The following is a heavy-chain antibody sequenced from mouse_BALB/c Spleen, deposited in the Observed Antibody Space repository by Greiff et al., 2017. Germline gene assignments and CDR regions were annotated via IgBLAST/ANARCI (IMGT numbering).Heavy chain of an antibody. Sequence: QVQLLQSGAELARPGASVKLSCKASGYTFTSYWMQWVKQRPGQGLEWIGAIYPGDGDTRYTQKFKGKATLTADKSSSTAYMQLSSLASEDSAVYYCARGSTMNTSYAMDYWGQGTSVTVSA. CDR3: ARGSTMNTSYAMDY. D-gene: IGHD2-4*01. J-gene: IGHJ4*01. V-gene: IGHV1-87*01. CDR2: IYPGDGDT. CDR1: GYTFTSYW.